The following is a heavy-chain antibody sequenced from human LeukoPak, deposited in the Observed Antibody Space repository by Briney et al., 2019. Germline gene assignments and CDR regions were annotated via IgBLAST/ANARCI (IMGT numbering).Heavy chain of an antibody. CDR2: IIPIFGTA. CDR1: GGTFSSYA. Sequence: GASVKVSCKASGGTFSSYAISWVRQAPGQGLEWMGGIIPIFGTANYAQKFQGRVTITADESTSTAYMELSSLRSEDTAVYYCARSGVVATIADRWFDPWDQGTLVAVSS. D-gene: IGHD5-12*01. J-gene: IGHJ5*02. CDR3: ARSGVVATIADRWFDP. V-gene: IGHV1-69*01.